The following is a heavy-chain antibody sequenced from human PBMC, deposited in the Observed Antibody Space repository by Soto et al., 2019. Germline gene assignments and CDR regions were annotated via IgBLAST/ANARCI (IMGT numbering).Heavy chain of an antibody. J-gene: IGHJ4*02. V-gene: IGHV1-8*01. D-gene: IGHD5-12*01. CDR2: MNPNSGNT. Sequence: ASVKVSCKASGYTFTSYDINWVRQATGQGLEWMGWMNPNSGNTGYAQKFQGSVTMTRNTSISTAYLELSSLRSEDTAMYYCARARSGYDLDFDYWGQGTLVTVSS. CDR1: GYTFTSYD. CDR3: ARARSGYDLDFDY.